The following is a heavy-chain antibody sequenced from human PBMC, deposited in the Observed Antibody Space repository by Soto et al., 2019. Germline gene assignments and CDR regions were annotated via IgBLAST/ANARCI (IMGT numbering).Heavy chain of an antibody. Sequence: QITLKESGPTLVKPTQTLTLTCTFSGFSLSTSGVGVGWIRQPPGKALEWLAVIYWDDDKRYSPSLKSRLTXXKXPSKNQVVLTMTNMDPVDTATYYCAHFYDSSGYTGYWGQGTLVTVSS. CDR1: GFSLSTSGVG. CDR3: AHFYDSSGYTGY. V-gene: IGHV2-5*02. D-gene: IGHD3-22*01. CDR2: IYWDDDK. J-gene: IGHJ4*02.